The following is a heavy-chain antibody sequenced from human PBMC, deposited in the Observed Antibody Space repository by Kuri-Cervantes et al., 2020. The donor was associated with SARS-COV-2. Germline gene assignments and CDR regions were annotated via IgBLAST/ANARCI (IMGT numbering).Heavy chain of an antibody. D-gene: IGHD2-2*01. CDR1: GFTFDGFT. CDR3: RVWVPAATSDY. V-gene: IGHV3-30-3*01. Sequence: LSLTCAASGFTFDGFTVYWVRQAPGKGLVWVTLISYHGTIRYFADSVKGRFTISRDNSKNTLYLQMNSLRAEDTAVYYCRVWVPAATSDYWGQGTLVTVSS. J-gene: IGHJ4*02. CDR2: ISYHGTIR.